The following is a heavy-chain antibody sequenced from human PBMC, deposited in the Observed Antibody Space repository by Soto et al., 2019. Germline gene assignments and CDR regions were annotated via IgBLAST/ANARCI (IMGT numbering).Heavy chain of an antibody. CDR2: INPDGSNT. V-gene: IGHV3-74*01. D-gene: IGHD6-25*01. J-gene: IGHJ4*02. CDR1: GFTFSNYW. CDR3: ARELASGY. Sequence: EVQLVEFGGALVQPGGSLRLSCAASGFTFSNYWMHWVRQVPGKGLVWVSRINPDGSNTDYADSVKGRFTISRDNAKNTLYLQMNSLRDEDTAVYYCARELASGYWGQGTLVTVSS.